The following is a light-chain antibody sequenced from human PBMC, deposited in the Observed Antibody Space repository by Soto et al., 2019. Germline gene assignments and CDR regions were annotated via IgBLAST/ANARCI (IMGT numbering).Light chain of an antibody. Sequence: DIQMTQSPASLSASVGDRVTITCQASQDIDKYLNWYQQKPGKAPKLLIDDASNLETGVPSRFSGSGSGTHFTFTIGSLQPEDFATYFCQQANSFPITFGQGTRLEIK. CDR2: DAS. CDR3: QQANSFPIT. CDR1: QDIDKY. J-gene: IGKJ5*01. V-gene: IGKV1-33*01.